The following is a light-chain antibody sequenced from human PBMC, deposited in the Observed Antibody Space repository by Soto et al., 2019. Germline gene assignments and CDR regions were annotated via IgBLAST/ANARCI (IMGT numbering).Light chain of an antibody. CDR1: SSDIGGLYNY. J-gene: IGLJ2*01. CDR2: DVN. Sequence: QSVLTQPASVSGSPGQSITISCTGTSSDIGGLYNYVSWYQQHPGKAPKLLIYDVNDRPSGVSDRFSGSKSGNTASLTISGPQAEEEADYFCSAYSSGATHVVFGGGTKLTVL. V-gene: IGLV2-14*03. CDR3: SAYSSGATHVV.